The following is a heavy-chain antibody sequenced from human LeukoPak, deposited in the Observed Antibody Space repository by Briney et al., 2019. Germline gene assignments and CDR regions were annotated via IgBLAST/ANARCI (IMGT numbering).Heavy chain of an antibody. D-gene: IGHD5-12*01. Sequence: ASVKVSCKVSGHTLTELSMHWVRQAPGKGLEWMGGFDPEDGETIYAQKFQGRVTMTEDTSTDTAYMELSSLRSEDTAVYYCATPYSSRGYSGYGQFDYWGQGTLVTVSS. CDR2: FDPEDGET. CDR1: GHTLTELS. J-gene: IGHJ4*02. V-gene: IGHV1-24*01. CDR3: ATPYSSRGYSGYGQFDY.